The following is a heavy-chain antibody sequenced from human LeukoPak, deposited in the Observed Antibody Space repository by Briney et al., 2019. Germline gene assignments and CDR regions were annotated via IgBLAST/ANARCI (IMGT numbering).Heavy chain of an antibody. CDR3: ARGRQPAPYYYYGMEV. J-gene: IGHJ6*02. CDR1: GGSFSGFY. CDR2: INHSGST. D-gene: IGHD6-13*01. Sequence: SETLSLTCVVYGGSFSGFYWSWIRQSPGRGLEWIGEINHSGSTNYNPSLKRRVTISVDTSKNQFSLKLSFVTAADTAVYYCARGRQPAPYYYYGMEVWGQGTTVTVSS. V-gene: IGHV4-34*01.